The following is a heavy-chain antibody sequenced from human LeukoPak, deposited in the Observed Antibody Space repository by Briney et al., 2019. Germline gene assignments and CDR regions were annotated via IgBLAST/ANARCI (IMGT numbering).Heavy chain of an antibody. Sequence: GSLRLSCAASALRFSSFAMTWVRQVPGKGLEWVSGIHGSGETTYYADSVKGRFTISRDNSREMLYLQMNSLRVEDTAVYYCAKRKHGAAAGDYWGQGTLVTVPS. CDR1: ALRFSSFA. V-gene: IGHV3-23*01. J-gene: IGHJ4*02. CDR3: AKRKHGAAAGDY. CDR2: IHGSGETT. D-gene: IGHD6-13*01.